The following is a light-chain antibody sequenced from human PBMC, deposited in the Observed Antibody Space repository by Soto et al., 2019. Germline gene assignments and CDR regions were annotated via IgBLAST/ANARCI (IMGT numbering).Light chain of an antibody. CDR3: QQYDSSPYT. Sequence: EIVLTQSPGTLSLSPGERVTLSCRASQSVSSSYLAWYQQKPGQAPRLLIYGASSRATGIPDRFSGSGSGTDFTLTISRLEPEDFAVYPCQQYDSSPYTFGQGTKLEIK. CDR1: QSVSSSY. V-gene: IGKV3-20*01. CDR2: GAS. J-gene: IGKJ2*01.